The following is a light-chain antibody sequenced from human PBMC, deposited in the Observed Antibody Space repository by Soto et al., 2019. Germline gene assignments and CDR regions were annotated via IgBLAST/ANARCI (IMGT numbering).Light chain of an antibody. V-gene: IGLV2-8*01. Sequence: QSALSQPPSASGSPGQSVTISCTGTSSDVGGHNYVSWYQQYPGRAPKLLIYGVSKRPSGVPDRFSGSKSGNTASLTVSGLQAEDEADYYCSSYAGKNNLVFGTGTKVTVL. CDR2: GVS. CDR3: SSYAGKNNLV. CDR1: SSDVGGHNY. J-gene: IGLJ1*01.